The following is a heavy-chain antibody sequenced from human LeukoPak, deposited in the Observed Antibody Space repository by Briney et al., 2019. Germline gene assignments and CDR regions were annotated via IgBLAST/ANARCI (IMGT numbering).Heavy chain of an antibody. CDR2: INPNSGGT. Sequence: ASVKVSCKASGHTFSGYYLHWVRQAPGQGLEWMGWINPNSGGTNYAQKFQGWVTMSRDTSISTAYMELSRLRSDDTAVYYCAREVTAVAVNWFDPWGQGTLVTVSS. CDR3: AREVTAVAVNWFDP. D-gene: IGHD6-19*01. V-gene: IGHV1-2*04. J-gene: IGHJ5*02. CDR1: GHTFSGYY.